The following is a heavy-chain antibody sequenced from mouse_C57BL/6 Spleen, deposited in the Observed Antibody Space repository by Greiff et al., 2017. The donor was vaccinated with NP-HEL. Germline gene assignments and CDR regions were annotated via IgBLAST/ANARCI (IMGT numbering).Heavy chain of an antibody. D-gene: IGHD1-1*01. V-gene: IGHV1-64*01. CDR3: ASYGSSFSFAY. Sequence: QVQLQQPGAELVKPGASVKLSCKASGYTFTSYWMHWVKQRPGQGLEWIGMIHPNSGSTNYNEKFKSKATLTVDKSSSTAYMQLSSLTSEDSAVYYCASYGSSFSFAYWGQGTLVTVSA. J-gene: IGHJ3*01. CDR2: IHPNSGST. CDR1: GYTFTSYW.